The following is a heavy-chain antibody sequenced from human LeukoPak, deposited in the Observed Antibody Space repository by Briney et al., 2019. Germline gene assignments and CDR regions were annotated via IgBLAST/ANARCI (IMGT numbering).Heavy chain of an antibody. CDR1: GFTFSSYG. J-gene: IGHJ4*02. CDR3: ARASYYDSSGYYHTHFDY. CDR2: IRYDGSNK. V-gene: IGHV3-30*02. Sequence: GGSLRLSCAASGFTFSSYGMHWVRQAPGKGLEWAAFIRYDGSNKYYADSVKGRFTISRDNAKNSLFLQMNSLSAEDTAVYYCARASYYDSSGYYHTHFDYWGQGTLVTVSS. D-gene: IGHD3-22*01.